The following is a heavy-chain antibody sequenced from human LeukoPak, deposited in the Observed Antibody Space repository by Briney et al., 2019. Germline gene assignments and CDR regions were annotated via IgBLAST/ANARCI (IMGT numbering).Heavy chain of an antibody. J-gene: IGHJ4*02. CDR3: ARHPHFDY. Sequence: PGESLRLSCAASGFTFSNYWMSWIRQAPGKGLEWVANIKEDGSEKDYVNSVKGRFTISRDNTENSLYLQMSGLRAEDTAGYYCARHPHFDYWGQGTLVTVSS. CDR1: GFTFSNYW. V-gene: IGHV3-7*01. CDR2: IKEDGSEK.